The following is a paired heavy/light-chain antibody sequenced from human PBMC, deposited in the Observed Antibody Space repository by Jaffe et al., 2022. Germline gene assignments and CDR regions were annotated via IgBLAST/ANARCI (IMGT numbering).Heavy chain of an antibody. CDR1: GYTLTSYG. J-gene: IGHJ4*02. CDR2: ISRHNGTT. V-gene: IGHV1-18*01. Sequence: QVQLVQSGAEVKKPGASVKVACKASGYTLTSYGLNWVRQAPGQGLEWMGWISRHNGTTDYAQKFQGRVTMTTDSSTSTAYMELRSLRSDDTAVYYCARDRGPAYCSGGICHSDYFDYWGQGTLVTVSS. CDR3: ARDRGPAYCSGGICHSDYFDY. D-gene: IGHD2-15*01.
Light chain of an antibody. CDR2: DVR. CDR3: SSYTSSSTPV. Sequence: QSALTQPASVSGSPGQSITISCTGTSSDVGGYDYVSWYQQHPGKAPKLMIYDVRNRPSGVSNRFSGSKSGNTASLTISGLQAEDEADYYCSSYTSSSTPVFGGGTKLTVL. CDR1: SSDVGGYDY. V-gene: IGLV2-14*03. J-gene: IGLJ2*01.